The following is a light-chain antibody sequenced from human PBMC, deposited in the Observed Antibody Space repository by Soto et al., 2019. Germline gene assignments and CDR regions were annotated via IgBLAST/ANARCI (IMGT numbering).Light chain of an antibody. V-gene: IGKV1-39*01. J-gene: IGKJ1*01. Sequence: QLTQSPSSRSASIGDSVIITCRASQSVIRSLNWYQQKAAQAAKLLIYAASTLHGGVLSRFSGSRSWAEFTLTSSSLQPEDVATDYCQQNDITRPWTFGQGTKVDIK. CDR1: QSVIRS. CDR2: AAS. CDR3: QQNDITRPWT.